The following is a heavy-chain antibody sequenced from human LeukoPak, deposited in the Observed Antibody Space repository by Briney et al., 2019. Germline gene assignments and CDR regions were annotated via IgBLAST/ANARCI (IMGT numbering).Heavy chain of an antibody. CDR2: ISAYNGNT. Sequence: ASVKVSCKASGYTLTSYGISWVRQAPGQGLEWMGWISAYNGNTNYAQKLQGRVTMTTDTSTSTAYMELRSLRSDDTAVYYCARANYGVYPGGYYGMDVWGKGTTVTVSS. CDR3: ARANYGVYPGGYYGMDV. CDR1: GYTLTSYG. J-gene: IGHJ6*04. V-gene: IGHV1-18*04. D-gene: IGHD4-17*01.